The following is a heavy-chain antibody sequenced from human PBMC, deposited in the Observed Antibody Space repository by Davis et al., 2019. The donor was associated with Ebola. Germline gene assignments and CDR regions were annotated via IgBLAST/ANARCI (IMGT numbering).Heavy chain of an antibody. D-gene: IGHD3-16*01. J-gene: IGHJ4*02. CDR1: DNTFTNYW. V-gene: IGHV5-51*01. Sequence: GESLKISCKGSDNTFTNYWIGWVRQMHGQGLEWMGIIYPGDSDTRYSPSFQGQVTISADKSTAYLQWSSLKASDSGTYYCAIPGGSPYGGVEDYWGQGTLVTVSS. CDR3: AIPGGSPYGGVEDY. CDR2: IYPGDSDT.